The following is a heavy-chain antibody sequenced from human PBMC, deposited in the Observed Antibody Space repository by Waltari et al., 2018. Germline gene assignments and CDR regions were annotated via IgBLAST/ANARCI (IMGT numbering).Heavy chain of an antibody. D-gene: IGHD3-3*01. CDR1: GGTFSSYA. J-gene: IGHJ6*02. V-gene: IGHV1-69*09. CDR2: IIPILGIA. CDR3: AREGITIFGVVISSRYYYYGMDV. Sequence: QVQLVQSGAEVKKPGSSVKVSCKASGGTFSSYAISWVRQAPGQGLEWVGRIIPILGIANYARKFQGRVTSTEEKSTGTAYMELSSRRSEDTAVYYCAREGITIFGVVISSRYYYYGMDVWGQGTTVTVSS.